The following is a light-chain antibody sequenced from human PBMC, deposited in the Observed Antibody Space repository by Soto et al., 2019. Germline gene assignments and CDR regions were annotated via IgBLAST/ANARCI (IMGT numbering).Light chain of an antibody. V-gene: IGKV3-20*01. CDR2: GAS. CDR3: QQYGNIPRT. J-gene: IGKJ1*01. CDR1: QSVSSSY. Sequence: EIVLTQSPGTLSLSPGERATLSCRASQSVSSSYFAWYQQKPGQAPRLLIYGASYRATGIPDRFSGSGSGTDFTLTISRLEPEDFEVYYCQQYGNIPRTLGQGTKVDIK.